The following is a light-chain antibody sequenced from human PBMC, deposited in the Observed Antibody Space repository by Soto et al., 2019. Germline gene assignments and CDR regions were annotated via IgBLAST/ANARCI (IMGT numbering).Light chain of an antibody. J-gene: IGKJ1*01. CDR3: QQYMSSVT. CDR1: QSVDSTF. Sequence: EIVLTQSPGSLSLSPGERATLSCRASQSVDSTFFAWYQKKPGQAPRLLIYGASKRATGVPDRFSGSGSGTDFTLTISRLETEDFAVYYCQQYMSSVTSGQGTKVEI. CDR2: GAS. V-gene: IGKV3-20*01.